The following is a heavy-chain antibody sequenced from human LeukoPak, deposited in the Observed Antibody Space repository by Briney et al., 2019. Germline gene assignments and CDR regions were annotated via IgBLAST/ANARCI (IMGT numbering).Heavy chain of an antibody. J-gene: IGHJ3*02. CDR1: GGSIRSYY. CDR3: ARDRYSGYDGFGAFDI. D-gene: IGHD5-12*01. CDR2: IYYSGNT. V-gene: IGHV4-59*01. Sequence: PSETLSLTCTVSGGSIRSYYWSWIRQPPGKGLEYIGYIYYSGNTNYNPSLESRVTISVDTSKNRFSLKLSSVTAADTAVYYCARDRYSGYDGFGAFDIWGQGTMVTVSS.